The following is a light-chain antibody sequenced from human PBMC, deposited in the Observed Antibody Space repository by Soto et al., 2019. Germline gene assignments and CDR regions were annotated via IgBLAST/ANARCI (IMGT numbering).Light chain of an antibody. CDR1: SSNIGTNT. J-gene: IGLJ2*01. CDR2: SNN. Sequence: QPVLTQPPSASGTPGQRVTISCSGSSSNIGTNTVTWYQQLPGTAPKPLLYSNNLRPSEVPDRFSASKSGTAASLAISGLQSEDEADYYCAAWDDSLNGVVFGGGTKLTVL. CDR3: AAWDDSLNGVV. V-gene: IGLV1-44*01.